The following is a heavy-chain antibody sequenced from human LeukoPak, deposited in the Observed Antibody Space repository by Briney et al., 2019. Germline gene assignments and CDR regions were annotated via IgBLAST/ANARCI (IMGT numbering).Heavy chain of an antibody. D-gene: IGHD6-19*01. CDR2: ISSSSSYI. V-gene: IGHV3-21*01. CDR3: ARAQGTIAVAGCRY. CDR1: GFTFSSYS. Sequence: MSGGSLRLSCAASGFTFSSYSMNWVRQAPGKGLEWVSSISSSSSYIYYADSVKGRFTISRDNAKNSLYLQMNSLRAEDTAVYYCARAQGTIAVAGCRYWGQGTLVTVSS. J-gene: IGHJ4*02.